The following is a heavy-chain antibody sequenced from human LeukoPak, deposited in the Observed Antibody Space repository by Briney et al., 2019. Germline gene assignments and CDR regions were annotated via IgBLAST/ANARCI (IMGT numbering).Heavy chain of an antibody. CDR2: INHSGST. CDR3: ARGGVVPAAPIDNWFDP. CDR1: GGSFSGYY. J-gene: IGHJ5*02. Sequence: PSETLSLTCAVYGGSFSGYYWSWIRQPPGKGLEWIGGINHSGSTNYNPSLKSRVTISVDTSKNQFSLKLSSVTAADTAVYYCARGGVVPAAPIDNWFDPWGQGTLVTVSS. V-gene: IGHV4-34*01. D-gene: IGHD2-2*01.